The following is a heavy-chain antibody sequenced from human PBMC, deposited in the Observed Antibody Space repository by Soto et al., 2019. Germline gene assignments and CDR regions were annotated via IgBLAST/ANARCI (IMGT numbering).Heavy chain of an antibody. CDR2: IKVYSGYT. D-gene: IGHD5-12*01. Sequence: QLQLVPSAAEVKKPGASVRVSCQAYGYPFITYGISWIRQAPEQGLEWMGWIKVYSGYTNYAQKFQGRVTMTADTSSDTAFMELRSLRLDDTAVYFCATSYETGFDPWGQGTRVSVSS. CDR1: GYPFITYG. J-gene: IGHJ5*02. V-gene: IGHV1-18*04. CDR3: ATSYETGFDP.